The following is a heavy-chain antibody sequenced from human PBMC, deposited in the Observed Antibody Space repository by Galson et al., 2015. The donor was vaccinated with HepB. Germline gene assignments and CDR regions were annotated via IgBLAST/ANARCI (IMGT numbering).Heavy chain of an antibody. Sequence: SLRLSCAASGFTFSNYAMTWVRQSPGKGLEWVSGISGSGGSTHYADSVKGRFTISRDNSKNTLYLQMNSLRAEDTAVYYCAKSYSGNIVVPPGAIDIWGQGTMVTVSS. CDR1: GFTFSNYA. V-gene: IGHV3-23*01. CDR2: ISGSGGST. D-gene: IGHD2-2*01. CDR3: AKSYSGNIVVPPGAIDI. J-gene: IGHJ3*02.